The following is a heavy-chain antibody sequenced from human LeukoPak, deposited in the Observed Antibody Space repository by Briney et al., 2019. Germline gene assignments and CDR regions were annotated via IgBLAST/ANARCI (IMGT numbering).Heavy chain of an antibody. Sequence: SETLSLTCTVSGGSISPYYWSWIRQPPGKGLEWIGYIYYSGSTNYNPSLKSRVTISVDTSKNQFSLRLSSVTAADTAVYYCARDLHYCSGGSCYSHNWLDPWGQGTLVTVSS. J-gene: IGHJ5*02. CDR3: ARDLHYCSGGSCYSHNWLDP. V-gene: IGHV4-59*01. CDR2: IYYSGST. CDR1: GGSISPYY. D-gene: IGHD2-15*01.